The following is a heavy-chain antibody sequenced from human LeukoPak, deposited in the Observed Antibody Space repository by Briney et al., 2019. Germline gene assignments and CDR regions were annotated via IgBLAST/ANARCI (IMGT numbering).Heavy chain of an antibody. Sequence: SVKVSCKASGGTFSSYAISWVRQAPGQGLEWMGGIIPIFGTANYAQKFQGRVTITADKSTSTAYMELSGLRSEDTAVYYCARVGAMDHYFDYWGQGTLVTVSS. CDR2: IIPIFGTA. D-gene: IGHD5-18*01. CDR3: ARVGAMDHYFDY. V-gene: IGHV1-69*06. CDR1: GGTFSSYA. J-gene: IGHJ4*02.